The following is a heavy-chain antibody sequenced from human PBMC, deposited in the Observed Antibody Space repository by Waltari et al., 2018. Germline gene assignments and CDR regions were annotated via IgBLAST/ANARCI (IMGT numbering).Heavy chain of an antibody. CDR2: MSYDGSNK. D-gene: IGHD5-12*01. CDR1: GFTFSLSG. CDR3: MKDQARG. J-gene: IGHJ4*02. V-gene: IGHV3-30*02. Sequence: QVQLVESGGGVVQPGGSLRLSFAAAGFTFSLSGMHWGRQAPGKGLEWVAFMSYDGSNKYYADSVKGRFTISRDNSRNTLYLQMNRLRDEDTAVYYCMKDQARGWGQGTLVTVSS.